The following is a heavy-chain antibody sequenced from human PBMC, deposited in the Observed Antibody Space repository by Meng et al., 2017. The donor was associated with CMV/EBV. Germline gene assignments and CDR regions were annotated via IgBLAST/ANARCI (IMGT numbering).Heavy chain of an antibody. CDR3: ARNKARSSSSWYHFDY. Sequence: ESLKISCTVSGGSISSYYWSWIRQPPGKGLEWIGYIYYSGSTNYNPSLKSRVTISVDTSKNQFSLQLSSVPAADTAVYYCARNKARSSSSWYHFDYWGQGTLVTVSS. J-gene: IGHJ4*02. D-gene: IGHD6-13*01. V-gene: IGHV4-59*01. CDR1: GGSISSYY. CDR2: IYYSGST.